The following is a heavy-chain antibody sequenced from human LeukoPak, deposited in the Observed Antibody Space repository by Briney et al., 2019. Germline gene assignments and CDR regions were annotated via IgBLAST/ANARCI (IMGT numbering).Heavy chain of an antibody. CDR2: IRSKAYGGTT. V-gene: IGHV3-49*03. Sequence: PGGSLRLSCTASGFTFGDYAMSWFRQAPGKGLEWVGFIRSKAYGGTTEYAASVKGRFTISRDDSKSIAYLQMNSLKTEDTAVYYCTREALRYFDWLESAFFDYWGQGTLVTVSS. CDR1: GFTFGDYA. D-gene: IGHD3-9*01. CDR3: TREALRYFDWLESAFFDY. J-gene: IGHJ4*02.